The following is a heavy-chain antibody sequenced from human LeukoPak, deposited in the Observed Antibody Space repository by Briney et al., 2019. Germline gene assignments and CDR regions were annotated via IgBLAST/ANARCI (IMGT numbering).Heavy chain of an antibody. Sequence: ASVKDSCKASGGTFSSYAISWVRQAPGQGLEWMGGIIPIFGTANYAQKFQGRVTITTDESTSTAYMELSSLRSEDTAVYYCARGDYGGNLDYWGQGTLVTVSS. D-gene: IGHD4-23*01. V-gene: IGHV1-69*05. J-gene: IGHJ4*02. CDR3: ARGDYGGNLDY. CDR2: IIPIFGTA. CDR1: GGTFSSYA.